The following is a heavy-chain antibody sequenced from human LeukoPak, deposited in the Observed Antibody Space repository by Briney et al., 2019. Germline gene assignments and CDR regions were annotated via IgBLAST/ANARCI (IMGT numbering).Heavy chain of an antibody. J-gene: IGHJ1*01. CDR3: ARAGAGRFQH. D-gene: IGHD6-19*01. CDR1: GGSISSYY. Sequence: SETLSLTCTVSGGSISSYYWSWIRQPPGKGLEWIGYIYYSGSTNYNPSLKSRVTISVDTSKNQFSLKLSSVTAADTAVYYCARAGAGRFQHLGQGTLVTVSS. CDR2: IYYSGST. V-gene: IGHV4-59*08.